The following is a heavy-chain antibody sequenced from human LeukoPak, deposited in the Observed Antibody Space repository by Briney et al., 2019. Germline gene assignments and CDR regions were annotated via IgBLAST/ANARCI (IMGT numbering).Heavy chain of an antibody. Sequence: PGGSLRLSCAASGYTFSSYEMKWVRQAPGKGLEWVSYISSSGSTIYYADSVKGRFTISRDNAKNSLYLQMNSLRAEDTAVYYCARVAGGYEYYFDYWGQGTLVTVSS. CDR2: ISSSGSTI. CDR1: GYTFSSYE. CDR3: ARVAGGYEYYFDY. J-gene: IGHJ4*01. V-gene: IGHV3-48*03. D-gene: IGHD6-19*01.